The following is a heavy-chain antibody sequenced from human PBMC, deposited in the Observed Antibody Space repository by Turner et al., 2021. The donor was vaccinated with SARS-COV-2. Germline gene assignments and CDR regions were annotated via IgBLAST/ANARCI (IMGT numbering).Heavy chain of an antibody. V-gene: IGHV3-9*01. D-gene: IGHD6-19*01. CDR3: AKGLGIAVAGTGADY. CDR1: GFTFDDYA. J-gene: IGHJ4*02. Sequence: EVQLVESGGGLVQPGRSLRLSCAASGFTFDDYAMHWVRQAPGKGLVWVSGISWNSGSIGYADSVKRRFTISRDNAKNSLYLQMNSLRAEDTALYYCAKGLGIAVAGTGADYWGQGTLVTVSS. CDR2: ISWNSGSI.